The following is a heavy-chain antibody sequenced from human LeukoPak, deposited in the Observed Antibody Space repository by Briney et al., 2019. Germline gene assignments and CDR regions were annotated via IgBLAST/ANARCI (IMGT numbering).Heavy chain of an antibody. CDR3: ARGVKEALDY. D-gene: IGHD4-11*01. CDR1: GFTFDDYT. CDR2: ISWDGGST. Sequence: GGSLRLSCAASGFTFDDYTMHWVRQAPGKGLEWVSLISWDGGSTYYADSVKGRFTISRDNSKNTLYLQMNSLRAEDTAVYYCARGVKEALDYWGQGTLVTVSS. J-gene: IGHJ4*02. V-gene: IGHV3-43*01.